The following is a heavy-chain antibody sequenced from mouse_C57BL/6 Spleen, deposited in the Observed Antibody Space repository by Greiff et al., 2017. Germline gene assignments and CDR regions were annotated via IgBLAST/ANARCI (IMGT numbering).Heavy chain of an antibody. CDR3: TPNAMDY. V-gene: IGHV14-4*01. CDR2: IDPENGDT. J-gene: IGHJ4*01. CDR1: GFNIKDDY. Sequence: VHVKQSGAELVRPGASVKLSCTASGFNIKDDYMHWVKQRPEQGLEWIGWIDPENGDTEYASKFQGKATITADTSSNTAYLQLSSLTSEDTAVYYCTPNAMDYWGQGTSVTVSS.